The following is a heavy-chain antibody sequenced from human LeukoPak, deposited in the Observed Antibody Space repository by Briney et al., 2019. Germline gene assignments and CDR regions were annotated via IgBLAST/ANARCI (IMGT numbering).Heavy chain of an antibody. CDR2: IKQDGSEK. Sequence: PGGSLRRSCAASGFTFSSYWMSWVRQAPGKGLEWAANIKQDGSEKYYVDSVKGRFTISRDNAKNSLYLQMNSLRAEDTAVYYCASSGSHIFGYYYYMDVWGKGTTVTVSS. V-gene: IGHV3-7*01. J-gene: IGHJ6*03. CDR3: ASSGSHIFGYYYYMDV. D-gene: IGHD3-10*01. CDR1: GFTFSSYW.